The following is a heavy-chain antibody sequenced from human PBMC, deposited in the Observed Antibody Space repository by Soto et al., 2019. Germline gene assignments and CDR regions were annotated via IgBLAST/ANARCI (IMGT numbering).Heavy chain of an antibody. CDR3: ARAYYYDSSGYYGFWFDP. J-gene: IGHJ5*02. CDR1: GGSISSYY. D-gene: IGHD3-22*01. CDR2: IYYSGST. V-gene: IGHV4-59*01. Sequence: LTCTVSGGSISSYYWSWIRQPPGKGLEWIGYIYYSGSTNYNPSLKSRVTISVDTSKNQFSLKLSSVTAADTAVYYCARAYYYDSSGYYGFWFDPWGQGTLVTVSS.